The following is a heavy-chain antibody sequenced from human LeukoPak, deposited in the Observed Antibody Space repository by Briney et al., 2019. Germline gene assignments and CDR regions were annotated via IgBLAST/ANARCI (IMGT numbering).Heavy chain of an antibody. CDR1: GFTFDDYA. J-gene: IGHJ4*02. D-gene: IGHD3-10*01. CDR3: AKGLKELKFDY. V-gene: IGHV3-9*01. Sequence: GRSLRLSCAASGFTFDDYAMHWVRQAPGKGLEWVSGISWNSGSIGYADSVKGRFTISRDNAKNSLYLQMNSLRAEDTALYYCAKGLKELKFDYWGQGNLVSVSS. CDR2: ISWNSGSI.